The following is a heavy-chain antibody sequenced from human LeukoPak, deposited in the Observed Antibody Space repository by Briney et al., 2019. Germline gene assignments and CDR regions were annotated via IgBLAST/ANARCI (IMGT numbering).Heavy chain of an antibody. CDR2: IIPIFGTA. J-gene: IGHJ4*02. Sequence: GASVKVSCKASGGTFSSYAISWVRQAPGQGLEWMGGIIPIFGTANYAQKFQGRVTITADESTSTAYMELSSLRSEDTAVYYCARADYGGNDGDYWGQETLVTVSS. V-gene: IGHV1-69*13. CDR1: GGTFSSYA. CDR3: ARADYGGNDGDY. D-gene: IGHD4-23*01.